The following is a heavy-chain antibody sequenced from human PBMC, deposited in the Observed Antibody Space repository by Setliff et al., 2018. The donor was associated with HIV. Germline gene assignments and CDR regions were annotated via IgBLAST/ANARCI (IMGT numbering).Heavy chain of an antibody. CDR3: TTGGAD. CDR2: INQDGSEK. Sequence: GGSLRLSCAASGFTFSSHWMVWVRQAPGKGLEWVANINQDGSEKNYVDSVKGRFTISRDDSKNTVYLQMNSLKSEDSALYYCTTGGADWGQGTLVTVSS. J-gene: IGHJ4*02. D-gene: IGHD3-16*01. V-gene: IGHV3-7*03. CDR1: GFTFSSHW.